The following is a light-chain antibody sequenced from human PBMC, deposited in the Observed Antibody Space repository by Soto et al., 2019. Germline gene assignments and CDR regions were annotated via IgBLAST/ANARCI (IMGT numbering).Light chain of an antibody. J-gene: IGKJ4*01. CDR1: QSVSRY. V-gene: IGKV3-11*01. CDR3: QQYHTSPTT. CDR2: DAS. Sequence: IVLTQSPATLSLSPGERATLSCGASQSVSRYLAWYQQKPGQAPRLLIYDASNRATGIPARFSGSGSGTEFTLTISSLQSEDCEIYYCQQYHTSPTTFGGGTKVDIK.